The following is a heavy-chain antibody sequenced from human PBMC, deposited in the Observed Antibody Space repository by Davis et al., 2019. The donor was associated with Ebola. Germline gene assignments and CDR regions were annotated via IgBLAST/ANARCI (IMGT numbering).Heavy chain of an antibody. J-gene: IGHJ3*02. CDR3: ARHWGRSFDM. Sequence: MPSETLSLTCAVYGASFSDHFWSWIRQPPGQGLEWIGEIHHSGSTKRNPSLRSRVTISPDTSKNQFSLKLSSVTAADTAVYYCARHWGRSFDMWGQGTVVTVSS. D-gene: IGHD7-27*01. CDR2: IHHSGST. V-gene: IGHV4-34*01. CDR1: GASFSDHF.